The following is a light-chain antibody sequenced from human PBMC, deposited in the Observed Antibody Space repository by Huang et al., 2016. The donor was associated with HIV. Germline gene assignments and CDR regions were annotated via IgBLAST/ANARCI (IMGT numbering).Light chain of an antibody. V-gene: IGKV1-5*03. CDR3: QQYNTFWT. J-gene: IGKJ1*01. CDR1: QSVSTW. Sequence: DIQMTQSPSILSASVGDRVTITCRASQSVSTWLAWYQQKPGHPPKRLIYKSSTLESGVPSRFSGCGSGTEFTLTISSLQPDDFATYYCQQYNTFWTFGQGTKV. CDR2: KSS.